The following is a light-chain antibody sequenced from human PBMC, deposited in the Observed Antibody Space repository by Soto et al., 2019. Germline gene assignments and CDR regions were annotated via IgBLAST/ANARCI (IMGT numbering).Light chain of an antibody. CDR1: QSVYNK. Sequence: ETMMTQSPATLSVSPGERATLSCRASQSVYNKLAWYQQKPGQAPRPLIYGASTRATGIPARFSGSGSGTEFSLTISSLQSEDFAVYYCQQYTGWPLTFGGGTKVEIK. CDR2: GAS. J-gene: IGKJ4*01. V-gene: IGKV3-15*01. CDR3: QQYTGWPLT.